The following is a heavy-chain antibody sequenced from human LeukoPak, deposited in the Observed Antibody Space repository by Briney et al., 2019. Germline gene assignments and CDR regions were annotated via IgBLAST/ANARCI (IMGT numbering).Heavy chain of an antibody. D-gene: IGHD6-6*01. Sequence: GGSLGLSCAASGFTFSSYGMHWVRQAPGKGLEWVAVMWFDGSNIYYADSVKGRFTISRDNSKNTLYLQMNSLRAEDTAVYYCARGGIAARFAYWGQGTLVTVSS. CDR2: MWFDGSNI. CDR1: GFTFSSYG. J-gene: IGHJ4*02. CDR3: ARGGIAARFAY. V-gene: IGHV3-33*01.